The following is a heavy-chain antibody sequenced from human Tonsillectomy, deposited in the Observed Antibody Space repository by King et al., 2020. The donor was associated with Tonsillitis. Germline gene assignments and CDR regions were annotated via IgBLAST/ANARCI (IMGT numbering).Heavy chain of an antibody. CDR2: ISNSSSYI. D-gene: IGHD2-2*01. CDR1: GFTFISYS. J-gene: IGHJ4*02. Sequence: LVQSGGGLVKHGGSLRLPCAASGFTFISYSMNWVRQAPGKGLEWVSSISNSSSYIYYADSVKGRFTISRDNAKNSLYLKMNSLRAEETAVYYCARDKVEEPAAIDGGGYPHFDYWGQGTLVTVSS. CDR3: ARDKVEEPAAIDGGGYPHFDY. V-gene: IGHV3-21*01.